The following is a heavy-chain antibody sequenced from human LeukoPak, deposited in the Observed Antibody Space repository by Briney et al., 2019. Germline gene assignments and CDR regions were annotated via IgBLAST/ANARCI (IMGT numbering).Heavy chain of an antibody. CDR2: INPNSGGA. CDR3: ARGQSLNDY. J-gene: IGHJ4*02. V-gene: IGHV1-2*02. Sequence: GASVTVSFKASGYTVTEYYMHWVRQAPGQGLEWMGWINPNSGGANYAENFQGRVSMTRDTAISTAYMELSSLRYDDTALYYCARGQSLNDYWGQGTLVTVSS. CDR1: GYTVTEYY.